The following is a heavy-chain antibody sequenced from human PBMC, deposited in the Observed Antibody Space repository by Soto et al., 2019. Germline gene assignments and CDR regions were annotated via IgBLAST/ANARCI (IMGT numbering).Heavy chain of an antibody. CDR1: GGSVSSGSYY. CDR2: IYYSGST. J-gene: IGHJ6*02. V-gene: IGHV4-61*01. CDR3: AREPTTVTNYYYYALDV. D-gene: IGHD4-17*01. Sequence: LSLTCTVSGGSVSSGSYYWSWIRQPPGKGLEWIGYIYYSGSTNYNPSLKSRVTISVDTSKNQFSLKLSSVTAADTAVYYCAREPTTVTNYYYYALDVWGQGTTVTVSS.